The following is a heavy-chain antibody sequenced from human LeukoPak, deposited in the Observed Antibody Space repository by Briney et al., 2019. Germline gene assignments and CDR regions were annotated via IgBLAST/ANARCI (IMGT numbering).Heavy chain of an antibody. CDR2: ISYDGTNK. V-gene: IGHV3-30-3*01. CDR1: GFTFTNYA. Sequence: GRSLRLSCAASGFTFTNYALHWVRQAPGKGLEWVAVISYDGTNKYYADSVKGRFTISRDNSKNTLSLQMNSLRAEDTALYYCARGFVLGATKNYFDYWGQGALVTVSS. J-gene: IGHJ4*02. D-gene: IGHD1-26*01. CDR3: ARGFVLGATKNYFDY.